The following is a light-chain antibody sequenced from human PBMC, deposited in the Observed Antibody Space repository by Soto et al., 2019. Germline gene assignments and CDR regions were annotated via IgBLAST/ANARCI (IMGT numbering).Light chain of an antibody. J-gene: IGLJ2*01. V-gene: IGLV2-8*01. CDR3: SSFAGNNNLV. Sequence: QSVLTQPPSASGSPGQSVTISCTGTSSDVGGYNYVSCYQQHPGKAPKLMISEVSKPPSGIPDRFSGSKSGNTASMTVSGLQAEDEADYYCSSFAGNNNLVFGGGTKVTV. CDR1: SSDVGGYNY. CDR2: EVS.